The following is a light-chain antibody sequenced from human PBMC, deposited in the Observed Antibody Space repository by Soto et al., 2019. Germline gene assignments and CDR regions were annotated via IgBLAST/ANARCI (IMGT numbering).Light chain of an antibody. CDR2: EVN. CDR1: SSAVGGFNY. J-gene: IGLJ2*01. CDR3: SSYAGSNNLV. V-gene: IGLV2-8*01. Sequence: QSALTQPPSASGSPGQSVTISCTGTSSAVGGFNYVSWYQQHPGKAPKLMIYEVNKRPSGIPDRFSGSKSGNTASLTVSGLQAEDEADYYCSSYAGSNNLVFGGGTQLTVL.